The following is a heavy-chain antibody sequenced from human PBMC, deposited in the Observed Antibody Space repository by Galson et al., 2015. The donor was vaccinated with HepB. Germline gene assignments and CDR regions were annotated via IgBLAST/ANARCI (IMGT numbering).Heavy chain of an antibody. D-gene: IGHD3-16*01. CDR1: GFPFGNYN. CDR2: IWYTGTNE. CDR3: ARALGVTGAFDI. J-gene: IGHJ3*02. Sequence: SLRLSCAASGFPFGNYNMHWVRQAPGKGLEWVALIWYTGTNEYHADSVKGRFTISRDNSQNSLFLQMDSLRAEDTAVYYCARALGVTGAFDIWGQGTMVTVSS. V-gene: IGHV3-33*01.